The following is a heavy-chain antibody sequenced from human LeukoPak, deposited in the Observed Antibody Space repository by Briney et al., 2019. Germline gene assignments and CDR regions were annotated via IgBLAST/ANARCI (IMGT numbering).Heavy chain of an antibody. Sequence: SETLSLTCTVSGGSISSYYWSWIRQPPGKGLEWIGYIYYSGSTNYNPSLKSRVTISVDTSKNQFSLKLSSVTAADTAVYYCARVVAVYATGYNWFDPWGQGTLVTVSS. V-gene: IGHV4-59*12. D-gene: IGHD2-8*02. CDR3: ARVVAVYATGYNWFDP. CDR2: IYYSGST. J-gene: IGHJ5*02. CDR1: GGSISSYY.